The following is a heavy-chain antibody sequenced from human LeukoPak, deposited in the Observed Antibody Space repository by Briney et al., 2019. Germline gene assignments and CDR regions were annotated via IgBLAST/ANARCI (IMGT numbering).Heavy chain of an antibody. Sequence: GGFLRLSCAASGFTFSSYWMSWVRQAPGKGLEWVANIKQDGSEKYYVDSVKGRFTISRDNAKNSLYLQMNSLRAEDTAVYYCARAGIAAGLRQTSVYWGQGTLVTVSS. V-gene: IGHV3-7*01. D-gene: IGHD6-6*01. CDR3: ARAGIAAGLRQTSVY. CDR2: IKQDGSEK. J-gene: IGHJ4*02. CDR1: GFTFSSYW.